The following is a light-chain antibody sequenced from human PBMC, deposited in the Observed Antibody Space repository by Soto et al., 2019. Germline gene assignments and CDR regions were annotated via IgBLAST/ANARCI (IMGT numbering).Light chain of an antibody. CDR3: QQAHSFPFT. CDR2: AAS. CDR1: HDISTW. Sequence: DIPLTQSPASVSASVGDRVTITCRASHDISTWLAWYQQKPGQAPRLLLYAASSLHTGVPSTFSGGGSGTEFTLTISNLQPEDFATYFCQQAHSFPFTFGPGTTVDIK. J-gene: IGKJ3*01. V-gene: IGKV1-12*01.